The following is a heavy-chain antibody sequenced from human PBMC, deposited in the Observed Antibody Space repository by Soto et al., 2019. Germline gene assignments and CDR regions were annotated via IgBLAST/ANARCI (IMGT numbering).Heavy chain of an antibody. V-gene: IGHV1-69*13. D-gene: IGHD5-12*01. J-gene: IGHJ5*02. CDR3: ASTRGDIVATMNSWFDP. CDR2: IIPIFGTA. CDR1: GGTFSSYA. Sequence: SVKVSCKASGGTFSSYAISWVRQAPGQGLEWMGGIIPIFGTANYAQKFQGRVTITADESTSTAYMELSSLRSEDTAVYYCASTRGDIVATMNSWFDPWGQGTLVTVSS.